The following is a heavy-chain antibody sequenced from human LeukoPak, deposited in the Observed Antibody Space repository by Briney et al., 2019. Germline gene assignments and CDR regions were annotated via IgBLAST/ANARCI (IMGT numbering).Heavy chain of an antibody. D-gene: IGHD2-2*01. J-gene: IGHJ4*02. CDR1: GFTFSSYA. V-gene: IGHV3-23*01. CDR2: ISGSGGTT. Sequence: PGGSLRLSCAASGFTFSSYAMSWVRQAPGKGLEWVSVISGSGGTTYYADSVKGRFTISRDNSKNTLYLQMNSLRAEDTAVYYCAKVEDIVVVPAAMSGTFWGQGTLVTVSS. CDR3: AKVEDIVVVPAAMSGTF.